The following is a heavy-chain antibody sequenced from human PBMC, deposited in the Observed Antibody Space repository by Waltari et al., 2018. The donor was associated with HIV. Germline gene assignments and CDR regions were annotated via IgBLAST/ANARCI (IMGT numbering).Heavy chain of an antibody. CDR3: VKDSGRAADVFDL. CDR1: GFIFTDFA. J-gene: IGHJ3*01. CDR2: IRGGGET. Sequence: QLLESGGGLVEPVGSLRLSCAASGFIFTDFAMDWVHQAPGKGLEWVSAIRGGGETFYADSVKGRFTISRDNSKNTLYLQMNSLRADDAAVYYCVKDSGRAADVFDLWGQGTMVTVSS. V-gene: IGHV3-23*01. D-gene: IGHD3-10*01.